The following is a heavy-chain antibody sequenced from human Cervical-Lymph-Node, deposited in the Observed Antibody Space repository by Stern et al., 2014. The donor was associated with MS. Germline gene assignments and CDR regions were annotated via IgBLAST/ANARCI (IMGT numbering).Heavy chain of an antibody. CDR1: GFTFSSYS. V-gene: IGHV3-21*01. J-gene: IGHJ6*02. D-gene: IGHD3-10*01. Sequence: VQLVQSGGGLVKPGGSLRLSCAASGFTFSSYSMNWVRPAPGKGLEWVSSISRSSSDIYYADSVKGRFTISRDNAKNSLYLQMISLRAEDMAVNYCARGQGSYYYYGMDVWGQGTTVTVSS. CDR3: ARGQGSYYYYGMDV. CDR2: ISRSSSDI.